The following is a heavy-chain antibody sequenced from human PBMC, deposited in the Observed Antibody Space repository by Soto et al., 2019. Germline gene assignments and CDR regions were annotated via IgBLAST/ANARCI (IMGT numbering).Heavy chain of an antibody. J-gene: IGHJ4*02. D-gene: IGHD7-27*01. Sequence: QVQLVESGGGVAQPGRSLSLSCAASGFTFNSYGMHWVRQAPGQGLEWVAIVWYDGSNKYYSDSVRGRFTISRDNSKNTLFMQMNSLRVEDTAVYYCARDPGDYYFDPWGQGTLVTLSS. V-gene: IGHV3-33*01. CDR1: GFTFNSYG. CDR2: VWYDGSNK. CDR3: ARDPGDYYFDP.